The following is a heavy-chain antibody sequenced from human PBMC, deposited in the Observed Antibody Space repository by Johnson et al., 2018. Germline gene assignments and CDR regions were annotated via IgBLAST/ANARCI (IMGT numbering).Heavy chain of an antibody. J-gene: IGHJ3*02. CDR2: ISRSTNYI. CDR3: VRGGVLVIREDLFDI. V-gene: IGHV3-21*01. CDR1: GFTFSSYT. D-gene: IGHD3-22*01. Sequence: VQLVESGGGLVKPGGSLRLSCAASGFTFSSYTMSWVRQAPGKGLEWVSSISRSTNYIYYAESVKGRFTISRDNSKNSLYLQMNSLSGEDTAVFYCVRGGVLVIREDLFDIWGQGTMVTVSS.